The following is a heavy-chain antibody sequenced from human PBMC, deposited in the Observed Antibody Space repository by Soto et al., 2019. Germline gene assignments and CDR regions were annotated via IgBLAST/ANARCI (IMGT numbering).Heavy chain of an antibody. CDR2: IHTGGET. J-gene: IGHJ1*01. CDR3: ARDSWSQY. CDR1: GFTFRDYA. V-gene: IGHV3-66*01. D-gene: IGHD2-15*01. Sequence: GGSLRLSCVGSGFTFRDYAISWFRQAPGKGLEWVSIIHTGGETYYADSVKDRFTVSRDNSKNTVFLQMNSLRAEDTAVYYCARDSWSQYWGQGTLVTVSS.